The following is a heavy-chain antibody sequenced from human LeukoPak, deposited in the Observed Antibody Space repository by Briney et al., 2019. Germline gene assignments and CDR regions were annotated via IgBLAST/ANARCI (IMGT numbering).Heavy chain of an antibody. J-gene: IGHJ4*02. Sequence: ASLKDSCKASGYTFTGYYIHWVRQPPGHGLESLGWINPNSGGTNYAQKFQGRVTMTRDTSINTAYMELNRLRLDDTAVYYCARPDYGSGNYYYFEYWGQGNLVTVSS. D-gene: IGHD3-10*01. CDR1: GYTFTGYY. V-gene: IGHV1-2*02. CDR3: ARPDYGSGNYYYFEY. CDR2: INPNSGGT.